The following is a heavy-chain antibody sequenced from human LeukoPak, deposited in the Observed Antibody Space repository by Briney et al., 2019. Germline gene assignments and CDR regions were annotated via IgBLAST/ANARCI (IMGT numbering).Heavy chain of an antibody. D-gene: IGHD3-22*01. V-gene: IGHV3-23*01. CDR1: GFTFSNYA. J-gene: IGHJ4*02. CDR3: AREGYYDSSGYSIRFSY. Sequence: GGSLRLSCAASGFTFSNYAMNWVRLAPGKGLEWVSGISGTGVGTYYADSVRGRFTISRDNAKNTLYLQMNSLRAEDTAVYYCAREGYYDSSGYSIRFSYWGQGTLVTVSS. CDR2: ISGTGVGT.